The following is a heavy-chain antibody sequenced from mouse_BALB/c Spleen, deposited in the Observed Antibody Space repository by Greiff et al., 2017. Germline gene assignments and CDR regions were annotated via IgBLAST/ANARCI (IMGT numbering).Heavy chain of an antibody. CDR3: ARYGSYYRYDVTMDY. J-gene: IGHJ4*01. Sequence: EVKLVESGGGLVQPGGSRKLSCAASGFTFSSFGMHWVRQAPEKGLEWVAYISSGSSTIYYADTVKGRFTISRDNPKNTLFLQMTSLRSEDTAMYYCARYGSYYRYDVTMDYWGQGTSVTVSS. V-gene: IGHV5-17*02. CDR2: ISSGSSTI. D-gene: IGHD2-14*01. CDR1: GFTFSSFG.